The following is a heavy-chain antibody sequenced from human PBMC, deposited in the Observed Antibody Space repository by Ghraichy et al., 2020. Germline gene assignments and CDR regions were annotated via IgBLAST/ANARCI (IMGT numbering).Heavy chain of an antibody. CDR1: GFTFSSYA. V-gene: IGHV3-64*01. CDR3: ARGNSTSFMNAFDI. J-gene: IGHJ3*02. Sequence: GGSLRLSCAASGFTFSSYAMHWVRQAPGKGLEYVSAISSNGGSTYYANSVKGRFTISRDNSKNTLYLQMGSLRAEDMAVYYCARGNSTSFMNAFDIWGQGTMVTVSS. CDR2: ISSNGGST. D-gene: IGHD2-2*01.